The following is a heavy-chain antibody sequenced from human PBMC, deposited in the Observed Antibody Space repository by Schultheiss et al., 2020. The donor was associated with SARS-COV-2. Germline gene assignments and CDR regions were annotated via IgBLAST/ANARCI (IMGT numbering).Heavy chain of an antibody. CDR1: GGTFSSYA. V-gene: IGHV1-69*04. J-gene: IGHJ4*02. Sequence: SVKVSCKASGGTFSSYAISWVRQAPGQGLEWMGRIIPILGIANYAQKFQGRVTITADKSTSTAYMELRSLRSDDTAVYYCARVGLQWLVRNGLDYWGQGTLVTVSS. CDR3: ARVGLQWLVRNGLDY. CDR2: IIPILGIA. D-gene: IGHD6-19*01.